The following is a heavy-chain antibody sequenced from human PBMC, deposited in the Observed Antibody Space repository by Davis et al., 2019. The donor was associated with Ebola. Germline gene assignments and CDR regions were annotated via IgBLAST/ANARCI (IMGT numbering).Heavy chain of an antibody. CDR3: ARLHEGD. V-gene: IGHV4-59*11. D-gene: IGHD3-16*01. CDR2: IYYSGSA. Sequence: SETLSLTCTVSGGSISSHYWSWIRQPPGKGLEWFGYIYYSGSASYNPSLKSRVTISVDSSKNQFSLKLNSVTAADTAVYYCARLHEGDWGQGTMVTVSS. J-gene: IGHJ3*01. CDR1: GGSISSHY.